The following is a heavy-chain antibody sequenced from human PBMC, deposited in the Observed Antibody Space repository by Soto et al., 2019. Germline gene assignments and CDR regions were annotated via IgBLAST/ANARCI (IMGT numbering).Heavy chain of an antibody. CDR3: ARRTYKTRPQMKFNSSSWSNLIAVAGTKPILFDY. V-gene: IGHV4-34*01. D-gene: IGHD6-19*01. J-gene: IGHJ4*02. Sequence: PSETLSLTCAVYGGSFSGYYWSWFRQPPGQWLEWIGEINHSGSTNYNRSLKSRVTISVDTSKNQFSLKLSSVTAADTAVYYCARRTYKTRPQMKFNSSSWSNLIAVAGTKPILFDYWGQGTLVTLSS. CDR1: GGSFSGYY. CDR2: INHSGST.